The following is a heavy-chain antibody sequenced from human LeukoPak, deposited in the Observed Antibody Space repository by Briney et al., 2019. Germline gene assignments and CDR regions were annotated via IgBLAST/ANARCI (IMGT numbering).Heavy chain of an antibody. J-gene: IGHJ4*02. CDR2: IYYDGTKK. CDR1: GFTFSDYA. V-gene: IGHV3-30-3*01. Sequence: GGSLRLSCVASGFTFSDYAMHWVRQAPGKGLEWVAVIYYDGTKKYYADSVEGRFTISRDNSKNTLYLHMKSLRVEDTAVYYCARGPDGYNSHFDYWGQGTLVTVSS. D-gene: IGHD5-24*01. CDR3: ARGPDGYNSHFDY.